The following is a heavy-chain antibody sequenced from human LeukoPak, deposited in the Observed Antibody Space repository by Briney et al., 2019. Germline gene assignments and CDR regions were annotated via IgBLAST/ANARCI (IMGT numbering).Heavy chain of an antibody. CDR3: ARVFYDYVWGSQLYYFDY. D-gene: IGHD3-16*01. Sequence: SETLSLTCKVSGGSINSYYWSWIRQPAGKRLEWIGRIYNSEYTSGSTNYNPSLKSRVTISVDKSKNQFSLKLSSVTAADTAVYYCARVFYDYVWGSQLYYFDYWGQGTLVTVSS. J-gene: IGHJ4*02. CDR2: IYNSEYTSGST. V-gene: IGHV4-4*07. CDR1: GGSINSYY.